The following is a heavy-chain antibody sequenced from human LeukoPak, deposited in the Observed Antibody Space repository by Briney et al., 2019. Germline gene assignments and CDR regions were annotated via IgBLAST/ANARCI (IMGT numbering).Heavy chain of an antibody. CDR3: ARTCSSTSCGYFDY. J-gene: IGHJ4*02. CDR1: GFTFSSYG. V-gene: IGHV3-30*03. CDR2: ISYDGSNK. Sequence: GRSLRLSCAASGFTFSSYGMHWVRQAPGKGLEWVAVISYDGSNKYYADSVKGRFTISRDNSKNTLYLQMNSLRAEDTAVYYCARTCSSTSCGYFDYWGQGTLVTVSS. D-gene: IGHD2-2*01.